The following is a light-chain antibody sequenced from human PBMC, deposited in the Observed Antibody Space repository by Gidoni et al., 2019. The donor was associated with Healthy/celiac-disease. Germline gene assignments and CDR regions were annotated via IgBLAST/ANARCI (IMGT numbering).Light chain of an antibody. CDR1: QSVSSN. Sequence: IVLSPSPATPSVSPGETATLSCRASQSVSSNLAWYQQKPGQPPRPLIYGGDTRATGIPARFSGRGSGTEFTLTISSRQSEDMAVYYCQQYNNWPRTCGQETKVEIK. CDR2: GGD. J-gene: IGKJ1*01. CDR3: QQYNNWPRT. V-gene: IGKV3-15*01.